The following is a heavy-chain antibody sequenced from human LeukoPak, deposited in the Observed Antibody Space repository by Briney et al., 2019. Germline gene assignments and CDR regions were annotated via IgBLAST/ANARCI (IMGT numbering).Heavy chain of an antibody. CDR2: ISGSGGST. CDR3: AKDLTYCGGDCYPTVFDY. V-gene: IGHV3-23*01. D-gene: IGHD2-21*02. J-gene: IGHJ4*02. Sequence: PGGSLRLSCAASGFTFSSYAMSWVRQAPGKGLEWVSAISGSGGSTYYADSVKGRFTISRDNSKNTLYLQMNSLRAEDTAVYYCAKDLTYCGGDCYPTVFDYWGQGTLVTVSS. CDR1: GFTFSSYA.